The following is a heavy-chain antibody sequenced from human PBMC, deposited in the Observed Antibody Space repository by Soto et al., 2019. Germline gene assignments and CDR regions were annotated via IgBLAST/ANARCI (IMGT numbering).Heavy chain of an antibody. CDR1: GFTFSNAW. V-gene: IGHV3-15*01. D-gene: IGHD6-13*01. CDR2: IKSKTDGGTT. J-gene: IGHJ4*02. Sequence: PGGSLRLSCAASGFTFSNAWMSWVRQAPGKGLEWVGRIKSKTDGGTTDYAAPVKGRFTISRDDSKNTLYLQMNSLKTEDTAVYYRTTEGLRIAAAGVFDYWGQGTLVTVSS. CDR3: TTEGLRIAAAGVFDY.